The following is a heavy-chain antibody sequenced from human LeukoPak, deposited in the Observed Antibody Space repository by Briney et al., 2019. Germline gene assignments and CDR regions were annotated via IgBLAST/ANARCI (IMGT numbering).Heavy chain of an antibody. Sequence: GGSLRLSCAASGFTFSSYSMNWVRQAPGKGLEWVSSISSSSSYIYYADSVKGRFTISRDNAENSLYLQMNGLRAEDTAVYYCARGAGPYGDYRDYWGQGTLVTVSS. J-gene: IGHJ4*02. D-gene: IGHD4-17*01. V-gene: IGHV3-21*01. CDR1: GFTFSSYS. CDR3: ARGAGPYGDYRDY. CDR2: ISSSSSYI.